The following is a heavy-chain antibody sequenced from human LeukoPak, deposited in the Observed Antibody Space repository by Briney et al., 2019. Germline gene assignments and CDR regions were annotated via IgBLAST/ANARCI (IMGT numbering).Heavy chain of an antibody. J-gene: IGHJ4*02. V-gene: IGHV3-23*01. CDR1: GFTFSSYA. D-gene: IGHD3-9*01. CDR2: ISGSGGST. CDR3: AKELAIRYFDWLPPRGYFDY. Sequence: GGSLRLSCAASGFTFSSYAMSWVRQAPGKGLEWVSAISGSGGSTYYADSVKGRFTISRDNSQNTLYLQINSLRPEDTAVYYCAKELAIRYFDWLPPRGYFDYWGQGTLVTASS.